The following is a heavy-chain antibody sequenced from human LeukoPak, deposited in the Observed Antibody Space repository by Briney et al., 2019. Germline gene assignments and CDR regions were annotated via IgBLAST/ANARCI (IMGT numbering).Heavy chain of an antibody. CDR1: GYTLTELS. CDR3: ATTPAAGGFDP. CDR2: FDPEDGET. D-gene: IGHD6-13*01. V-gene: IGHV1-24*01. Sequence: GASVNVSCKVSGYTLTELSMHWVRQAPGKGLEWMGGFDPEDGETIYAQKFQGRVTMTEDTSTDTAYMELSSLRSEDTAAYYCATTPAAGGFDPWGQGTLVTVSS. J-gene: IGHJ5*02.